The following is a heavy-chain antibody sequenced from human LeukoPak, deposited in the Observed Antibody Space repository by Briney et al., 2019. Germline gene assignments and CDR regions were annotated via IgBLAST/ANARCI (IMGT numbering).Heavy chain of an antibody. CDR2: IYHSGST. CDR3: ARDRIAAARDAFDI. V-gene: IGHV4-38-2*02. D-gene: IGHD6-13*01. Sequence: PSETLSLTCAVSGYSISSGYYWGWIRQPPGKGLEWIGSIYHSGSTYYNPSLKSRVTISVDTSKNQFSLKLSSVTAADTAVYYCARDRIAAARDAFDIWGQGTMVTVSS. CDR1: GYSISSGYY. J-gene: IGHJ3*02.